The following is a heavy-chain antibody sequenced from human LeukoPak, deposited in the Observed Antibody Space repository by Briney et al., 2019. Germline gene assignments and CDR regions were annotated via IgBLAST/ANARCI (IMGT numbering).Heavy chain of an antibody. CDR3: ARRTTVTTGFDY. CDR1: GGSISSYY. D-gene: IGHD4-17*01. J-gene: IGHJ4*02. V-gene: IGHV4-59*08. Sequence: SETLSLTCTVSGGSISSYYWSWIRQPPGKGLEWIGYIYYSGSTNYNPSLKSRVTISVDTSKNQFSLKLSSVTAADTAVYYCARRTTVTTGFDYWGQGTLVTVSS. CDR2: IYYSGST.